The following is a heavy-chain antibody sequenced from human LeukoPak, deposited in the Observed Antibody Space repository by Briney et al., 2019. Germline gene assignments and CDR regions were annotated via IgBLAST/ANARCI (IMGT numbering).Heavy chain of an antibody. CDR1: GFTFSSYG. V-gene: IGHV3-30*03. CDR2: ISYDGSNK. D-gene: IGHD3-10*01. J-gene: IGHJ3*02. Sequence: GGSLRLSCAASGFTFSSYGMHWVRQAPGKGLEWVAVISYDGSNKYYVDSVKGRFTISRDNSKNTLYLQMNSLRAEDTAVYYCVFEGRADAFDIWGQGTMVTVSS. CDR3: VFEGRADAFDI.